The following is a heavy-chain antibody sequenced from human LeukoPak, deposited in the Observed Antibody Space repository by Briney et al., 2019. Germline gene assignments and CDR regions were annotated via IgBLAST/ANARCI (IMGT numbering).Heavy chain of an antibody. J-gene: IGHJ3*02. Sequence: ASGTLSLTCTVSGGSISSYYWSWIRQPPGKGLEWIGYIYYSGSTNYSPSLKSRVTISVDTSKNQFLLKLSSVTAADTAVYYCARGPRELLYDAFDIWGQGTMVTVSS. CDR1: GGSISSYY. V-gene: IGHV4-59*01. CDR2: IYYSGST. D-gene: IGHD3-10*01. CDR3: ARGPRELLYDAFDI.